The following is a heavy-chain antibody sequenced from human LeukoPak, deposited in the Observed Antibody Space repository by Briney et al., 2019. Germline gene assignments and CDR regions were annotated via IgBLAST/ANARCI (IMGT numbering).Heavy chain of an antibody. D-gene: IGHD3-16*01. V-gene: IGHV4-39*01. CDR1: GASVSSSSHY. Sequence: KPSETLSLTCTVSGASVSSSSHYWGWIRQPPGKGLEWIRSIYYSGSTYYNPSLKSRVTISVDTSKNQFSLKLSSVTAADTAVYYCARRWGNGGMQVDIWGQGTMVTVSS. CDR3: ARRWGNGGMQVDI. J-gene: IGHJ3*02. CDR2: IYYSGST.